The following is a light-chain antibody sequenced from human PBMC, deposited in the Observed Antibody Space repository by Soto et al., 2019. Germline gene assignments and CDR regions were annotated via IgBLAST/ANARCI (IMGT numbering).Light chain of an antibody. CDR2: GNR. Sequence: QSVLTQPPSVSGAPGQRVTISCTGNSSNLGAGYDVHWYQQLPGAAPKLVIFGNRNRPSGVPERFSGSKSGTSASLAITGLQAEDEAYYYCCSYAGSSYYVFGSGTKVTVL. CDR1: SSNLGAGYD. V-gene: IGLV1-40*01. J-gene: IGLJ1*01. CDR3: CSYAGSSYYV.